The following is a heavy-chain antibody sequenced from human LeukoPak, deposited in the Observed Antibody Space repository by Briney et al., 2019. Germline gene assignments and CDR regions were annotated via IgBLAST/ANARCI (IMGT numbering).Heavy chain of an antibody. V-gene: IGHV1-2*02. Sequence: ASVKVSCKASGYTFTGYYMHWVRQAPGQGLEWMGWINPNSGGTNYAQKFQGRVTMTRDTSISTAYMELSSLRSEDTAVYYCARVPPYYDSSGYYDSYYFDYWGQGTLVTVSS. CDR1: GYTFTGYY. D-gene: IGHD3-22*01. CDR3: ARVPPYYDSSGYYDSYYFDY. CDR2: INPNSGGT. J-gene: IGHJ4*02.